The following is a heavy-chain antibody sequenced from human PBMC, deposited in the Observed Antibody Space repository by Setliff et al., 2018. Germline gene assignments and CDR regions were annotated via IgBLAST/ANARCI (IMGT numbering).Heavy chain of an antibody. Sequence: PSETLSLTCAVYGGSFSGYYWSWIRQPPGKRLEWIGEILHSGNINYNPSLKSRVTISMDTSKNQFSLKVNSVTAADTAVYYCARVYAYSYGFDSWGQGTQVTVSS. CDR2: ILHSGNI. J-gene: IGHJ4*02. D-gene: IGHD5-18*01. CDR1: GGSFSGYY. V-gene: IGHV4-34*12. CDR3: ARVYAYSYGFDS.